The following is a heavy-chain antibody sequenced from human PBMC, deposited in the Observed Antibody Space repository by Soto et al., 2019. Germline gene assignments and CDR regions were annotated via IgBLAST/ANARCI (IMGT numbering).Heavy chain of an antibody. CDR2: IWYDGSNK. V-gene: IGHV3-33*01. D-gene: IGHD6-19*01. J-gene: IGHJ4*02. Sequence: QVQLVESGGGVVQPGRSLRLSCAASGFTFSSYGMHWVRQAPGKGLEWVAVIWYDGSNKYYADSVKGRFTISRDNSKNTLYLQMNSLTAEDTAVAYCAREGIAVAGIDYWGQGSLVTDSS. CDR3: AREGIAVAGIDY. CDR1: GFTFSSYG.